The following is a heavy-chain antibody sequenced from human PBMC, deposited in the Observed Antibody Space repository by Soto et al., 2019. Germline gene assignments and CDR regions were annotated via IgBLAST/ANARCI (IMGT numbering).Heavy chain of an antibody. J-gene: IGHJ3*02. Sequence: PETLSLACPVSGGSIGSYYWRWIRPPPGKGLEWIGYIYYSGSNNYNPSLKSRVTISVDTSKNQFSLKLSSVTAADTAVDYCARVRRGIAARRAFDIWGQGTMVTVSS. CDR3: ARVRRGIAARRAFDI. V-gene: IGHV4-59*01. D-gene: IGHD6-6*01. CDR2: IYYSGSN. CDR1: GGSIGSYY.